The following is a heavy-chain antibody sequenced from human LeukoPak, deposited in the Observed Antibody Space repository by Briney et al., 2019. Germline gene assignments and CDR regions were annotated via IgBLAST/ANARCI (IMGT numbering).Heavy chain of an antibody. J-gene: IGHJ4*02. D-gene: IGHD6-13*01. CDR1: GDSISSGDYY. CDR3: ARVREATIAPFFDY. V-gene: IGHV4-31*03. CDR2: IYYSGST. Sequence: TLSLTCTVSGDSISSGDYYWTWIRQHPGKGLEWIGCIYYSGSTYYNLSLKSRVIISADTSKNHFSLKLSSVTAADTAVYYCARVREATIAPFFDYWGQGILVTVSS.